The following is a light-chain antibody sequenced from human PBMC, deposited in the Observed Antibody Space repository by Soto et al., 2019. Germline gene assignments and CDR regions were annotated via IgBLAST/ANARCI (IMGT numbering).Light chain of an antibody. CDR1: QSISSW. CDR3: QQYNSYWWT. V-gene: IGKV1-5*03. Sequence: DIQMTQSPSALSASVGDRVTITCRASQSISSWLAWYQQKPGKAPKLLIYKASSLESGVPSRFSGSGSGTEFTLTISSLQPDDFATYYCQQYNSYWWTFGQGTKL. J-gene: IGKJ1*01. CDR2: KAS.